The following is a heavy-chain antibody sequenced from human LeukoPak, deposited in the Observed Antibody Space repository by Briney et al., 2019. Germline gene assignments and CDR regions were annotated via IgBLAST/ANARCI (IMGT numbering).Heavy chain of an antibody. J-gene: IGHJ4*02. CDR3: ARRSGGADY. CDR1: GYSFSTYW. D-gene: IGHD3-16*01. CDR2: IYPGDSDT. Sequence: GESLQISCKGSGYSFSTYWIGWVRQTPGKGLEWMGIIYPGDSDTRYSPSFQGQVTISADKSITTAYLQWSSLQAPDTAIYYCARRSGGADYWGQGTLVTVSS. V-gene: IGHV5-51*01.